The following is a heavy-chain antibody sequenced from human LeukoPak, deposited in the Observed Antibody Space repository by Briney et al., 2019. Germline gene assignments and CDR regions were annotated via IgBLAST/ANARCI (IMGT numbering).Heavy chain of an antibody. V-gene: IGHV3-74*01. CDR3: ARVLPERVWFGEPRGGMDV. CDR1: GFTFSSYW. CDR2: INSDGSTT. J-gene: IGHJ6*02. Sequence: GGSLRLSCAASGFTFSSYWMHWVRQAPGKGLGWVSRINSDGSTTSYADSVKGRFTISRDNAKNTLYLQMNSLRAEDTAVYYCARVLPERVWFGEPRGGMDVWGQGTTVTVSS. D-gene: IGHD3-10*01.